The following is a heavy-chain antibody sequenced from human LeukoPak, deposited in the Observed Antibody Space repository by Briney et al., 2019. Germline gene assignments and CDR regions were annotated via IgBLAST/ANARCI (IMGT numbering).Heavy chain of an antibody. D-gene: IGHD6-6*01. CDR2: INTDGSST. J-gene: IGHJ4*02. CDR3: AREGSYIAAPFDY. Sequence: GGSLRLSCAASGFTFGSYWMHWVRQAPGKGLVWVSRINTDGSSTSYADSVKGRFTISRDNAKNTLYLQMNSLRAEDTAVYYCAREGSYIAAPFDYWGQGTLVTVSS. V-gene: IGHV3-74*01. CDR1: GFTFGSYW.